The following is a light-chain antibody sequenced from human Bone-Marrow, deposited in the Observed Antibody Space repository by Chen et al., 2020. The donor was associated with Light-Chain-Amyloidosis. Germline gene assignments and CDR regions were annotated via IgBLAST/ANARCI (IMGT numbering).Light chain of an antibody. V-gene: IGLV2-23*01. CDR3: YSYEPTLPIVL. CDR1: ISHVGSYNL. J-gene: IGLJ2*01. Sequence: QSALTQPASVSGSPGQWITISCTGTISHVGSYNLVSWYQHNPGNAPKLIFYESTERPSGVSKRFSGSKSGNTASLTISGLQAEDEADYYCYSYEPTLPIVLFGGGTKLTVL. CDR2: EST.